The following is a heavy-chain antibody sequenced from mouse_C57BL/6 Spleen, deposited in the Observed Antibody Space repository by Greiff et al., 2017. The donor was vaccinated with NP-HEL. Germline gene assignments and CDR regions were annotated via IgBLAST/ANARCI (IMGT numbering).Heavy chain of an antibody. J-gene: IGHJ4*01. CDR2: INPNNGGT. CDR1: GYTFTDYN. V-gene: IGHV1-22*01. Sequence: EVQGVESGPELVKPGASVKMSCKASGYTFTDYNMHWVKQSHGKSLEWIGYINPNNGGTSYNQKFKGKATLTVNKSSSTAYMELRSLTSEDSAVYYCARGGITTVVGDWGQGTSVTVSS. D-gene: IGHD1-1*01. CDR3: ARGGITTVVGD.